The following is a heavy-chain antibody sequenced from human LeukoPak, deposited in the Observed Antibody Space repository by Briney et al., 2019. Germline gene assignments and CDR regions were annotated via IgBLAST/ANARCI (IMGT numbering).Heavy chain of an antibody. D-gene: IGHD3-22*01. V-gene: IGHV4-38-2*02. CDR1: GYSISSGYY. CDR3: ARVNYYDSSGSEAYEDY. Sequence: SETLSLTCTVSGYSISSGYYWGWIRQPPGKGLEWIGSIYHSGSTYYNPSLKGRVTISVDTSKNQFSLKLSSVTAADTAVYYCARVNYYDSSGSEAYEDYWGQGTLVAVSS. J-gene: IGHJ4*02. CDR2: IYHSGST.